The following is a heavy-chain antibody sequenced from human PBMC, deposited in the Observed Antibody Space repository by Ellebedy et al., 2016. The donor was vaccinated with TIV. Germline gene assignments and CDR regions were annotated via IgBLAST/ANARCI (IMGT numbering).Heavy chain of an antibody. J-gene: IGHJ5*02. Sequence: GESLKISXAASGFTFSSYAMSWVRQAPGKGLEWVSAISGSGGSTYYADSVKGRFTISRDNSKNTLYLQMNGLRAEDTAVYYCARDYSGWYYGNWFDPWGQGTLVTVSS. V-gene: IGHV3-23*01. CDR2: ISGSGGST. CDR1: GFTFSSYA. CDR3: ARDYSGWYYGNWFDP. D-gene: IGHD6-19*01.